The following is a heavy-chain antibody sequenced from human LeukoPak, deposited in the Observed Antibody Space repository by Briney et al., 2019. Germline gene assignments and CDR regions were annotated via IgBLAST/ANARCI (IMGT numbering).Heavy chain of an antibody. Sequence: ESGGSLRLSCAASGSTFNGYGIYWVRQVPGKGLEWVSSIDGGGGGRYYSDSVKGRFTISRDESKNTVSLEMSRLRVEDTATYYCAKDLRQWLAHDPFDVWGQGTMVTVSS. CDR3: AKDLRQWLAHDPFDV. CDR1: GSTFNGYG. D-gene: IGHD6-19*01. J-gene: IGHJ3*01. CDR2: IDGGGGGR. V-gene: IGHV3-23*01.